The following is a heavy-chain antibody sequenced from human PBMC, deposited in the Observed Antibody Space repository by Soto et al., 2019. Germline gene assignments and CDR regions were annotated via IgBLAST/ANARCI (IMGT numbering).Heavy chain of an antibody. J-gene: IGHJ5*02. D-gene: IGHD6-19*01. V-gene: IGHV4-59*01. CDR2: IYYSGST. CDR3: ARDGVAGMWFDP. Sequence: SETLSLTCTVSGGSISSYYWSWIRQPPGKGLEWIGYIYYSGSTNYNPSLRSRVTISVGTSRNQFSLKLSSVPAADTAVCACARDGVAGMWFDPWGQGTLVTASS. CDR1: GGSISSYY.